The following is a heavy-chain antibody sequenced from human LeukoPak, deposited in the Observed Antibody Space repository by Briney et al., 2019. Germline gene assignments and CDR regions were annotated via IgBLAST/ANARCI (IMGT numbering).Heavy chain of an antibody. Sequence: SETLPLTCTVSGGSISNYYWSWIRQPPMKGLEWIGYIYYSGTTKYNPSLTSRVTISADTSKNQFSLKLSSVTAADTAVYYCARQGPGGQNAFDIWGQGTMVTVSS. V-gene: IGHV4-59*08. J-gene: IGHJ3*02. CDR3: ARQGPGGQNAFDI. CDR2: IYYSGTT. CDR1: GGSISNYY. D-gene: IGHD4-23*01.